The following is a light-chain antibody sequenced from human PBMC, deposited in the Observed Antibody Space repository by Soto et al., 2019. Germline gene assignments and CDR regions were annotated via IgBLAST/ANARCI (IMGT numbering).Light chain of an antibody. CDR1: SSNIGSNY. Sequence: QPVLTQPPSASGTPGQRVTISCSGSSSNIGSNYVYWYQQLPGTAPKLLIYGNNQRPSGVPDRFSGSKSGTSASLAISGLRSEDEADYSCAAWDDSLSGPVFGTGTKLTVL. CDR3: AAWDDSLSGPV. J-gene: IGLJ1*01. CDR2: GNN. V-gene: IGLV1-47*01.